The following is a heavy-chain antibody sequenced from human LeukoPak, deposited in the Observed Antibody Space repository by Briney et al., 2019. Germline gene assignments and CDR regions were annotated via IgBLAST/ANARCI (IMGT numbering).Heavy chain of an antibody. Sequence: ASVKVSCKASGGTFSSYAISWVRQAPGQGLEWMGGIIPIFGTANYAQKFQGRVTITADESTSTAYMELSSLRSEDTAVYCCARDRTGVVVPAATRYYYYGMDVWGQGTTVTVSS. D-gene: IGHD2-2*01. CDR1: GGTFSSYA. J-gene: IGHJ6*02. CDR2: IIPIFGTA. V-gene: IGHV1-69*13. CDR3: ARDRTGVVVPAATRYYYYGMDV.